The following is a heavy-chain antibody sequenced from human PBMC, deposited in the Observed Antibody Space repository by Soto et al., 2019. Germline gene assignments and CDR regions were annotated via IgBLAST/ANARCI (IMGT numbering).Heavy chain of an antibody. CDR3: AHSALHPAAGTSWFDP. CDR2: IYWNDDK. D-gene: IGHD6-13*01. J-gene: IGHJ5*02. V-gene: IGHV2-5*01. Sequence: SGPTLVNPTQPLTLTCTFSGFSLSTSGVGVGWIRQPPGKALEWLALIYWNDDKRYSPSLKSRLTITKDTSKKQVVLTMTNMDPVDTATFYCAHSALHPAAGTSWFDPWGQGTLVTVSS. CDR1: GFSLSTSGVG.